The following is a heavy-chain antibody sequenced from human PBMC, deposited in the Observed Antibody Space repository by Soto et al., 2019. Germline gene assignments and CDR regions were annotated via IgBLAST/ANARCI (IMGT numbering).Heavy chain of an antibody. CDR1: GGSISSGGYS. CDR3: ARGGVDYYDSSGYYFSPYYFDY. V-gene: IGHV4-30-2*01. CDR2: IYHSGST. J-gene: IGHJ4*02. Sequence: SETLSLTCAVLGGSISSGGYSWSWIRQPPGKGLEWIGYIYHSGSTYYNPSLKSRVTISVDRSKNQFSLKLSSVTAADTAVYYCARGGVDYYDSSGYYFSPYYFDYWGQGTLVTVSS. D-gene: IGHD3-22*01.